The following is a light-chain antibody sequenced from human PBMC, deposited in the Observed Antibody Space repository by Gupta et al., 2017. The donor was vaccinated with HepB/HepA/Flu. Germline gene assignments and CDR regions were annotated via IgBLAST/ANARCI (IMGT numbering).Light chain of an antibody. V-gene: IGKV1-8*01. CDR1: QDISSL. Sequence: ALRMTQSPSSISASTGDRVTMTCRTSQDISSLLAWYQQRPGKAPKLLIYDASILASGVPSRFSGSGSGTTFTLTISGRQPEDFSTYYCQQYDTYPFTFGGGPRWRSN. CDR2: DAS. CDR3: QQYDTYPFT. J-gene: IGKJ4*01.